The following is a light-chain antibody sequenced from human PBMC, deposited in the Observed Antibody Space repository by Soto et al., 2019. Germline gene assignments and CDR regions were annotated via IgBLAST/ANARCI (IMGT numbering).Light chain of an antibody. J-gene: IGKJ1*01. Sequence: EIVMTQSPATLSVSPGERVTLSCRASQSLTRNLAWYQHKPGQAPRLPIYGASNRATGIPDRFSGSGSGTDFTLTISRLEPEDFAVYYCQQYGSSGTFGQGTKV. CDR3: QQYGSSGT. V-gene: IGKV3-20*01. CDR2: GAS. CDR1: QSLTRN.